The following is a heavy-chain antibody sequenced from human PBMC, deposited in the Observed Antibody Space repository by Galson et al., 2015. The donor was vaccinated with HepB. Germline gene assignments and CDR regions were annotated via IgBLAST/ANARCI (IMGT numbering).Heavy chain of an antibody. CDR1: GFTFSSYG. J-gene: IGHJ6*02. Sequence: SLRLSCAASGFTFSSYGMHWVRQAPGKGLEWVAVISYDGSNKYYADSVKGRFTISRDNSKNTLYLQMNSLRAEDTAVYYCAKDLPSPRYCSSTSCSHGYYYYGMDVWGQGTTVTVSS. CDR3: AKDLPSPRYCSSTSCSHGYYYYGMDV. V-gene: IGHV3-30*18. CDR2: ISYDGSNK. D-gene: IGHD2-2*01.